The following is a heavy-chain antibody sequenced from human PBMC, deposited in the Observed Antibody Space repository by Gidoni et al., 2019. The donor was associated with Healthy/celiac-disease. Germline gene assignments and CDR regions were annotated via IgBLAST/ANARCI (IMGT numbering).Heavy chain of an antibody. Sequence: QVQLVESGGGVVQPGRSLRLSCAASGFPFSSYGMHWVRQAPGKGLEWVAVISYDGSNKYYADSVKGRFTISRDNSKNTLYLQMNSLRAEDTAVYYCAKDQVGTYYYGMDVWGQGTTVTVSS. CDR2: ISYDGSNK. CDR3: AKDQVGTYYYGMDV. D-gene: IGHD2-21*02. J-gene: IGHJ6*02. CDR1: GFPFSSYG. V-gene: IGHV3-30*18.